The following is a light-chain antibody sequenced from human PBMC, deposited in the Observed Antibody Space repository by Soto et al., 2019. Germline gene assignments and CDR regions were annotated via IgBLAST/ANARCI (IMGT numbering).Light chain of an antibody. CDR1: QSVRRY. CDR3: QQYGSSRTWT. Sequence: EIVLTQSPATLSLSPGERATLSCRASQSVRRYLAWYQQKPGQAPRLLIYDASTRATGIPARFSGSGSETDFTLTITSLEPEDFAVYYCQQYGSSRTWTFGQGTKVDIK. V-gene: IGKV3-11*01. J-gene: IGKJ1*01. CDR2: DAS.